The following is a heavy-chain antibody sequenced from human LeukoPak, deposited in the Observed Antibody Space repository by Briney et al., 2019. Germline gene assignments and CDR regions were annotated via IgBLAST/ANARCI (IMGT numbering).Heavy chain of an antibody. CDR2: ISGDGGST. CDR1: GFTFSSYS. J-gene: IGHJ1*01. Sequence: GGSLRLSCAASGFTFSSYSMNWVRQAPGKGLEWVSLISGDGGSTYYADSVKGRFTISRDNSKNCLYLQMKSLRTEDTALYYCAKDIKRSSYYYGFSQHWGQGTLVTVSP. V-gene: IGHV3-43*02. CDR3: AKDIKRSSYYYGFSQH. D-gene: IGHD3-22*01.